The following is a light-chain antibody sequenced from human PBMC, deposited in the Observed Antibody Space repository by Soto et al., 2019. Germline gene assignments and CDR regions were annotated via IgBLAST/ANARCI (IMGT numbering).Light chain of an antibody. CDR2: GNI. Sequence: QAVVTQPPSVSGTPGQRVTISCTGSSSNIGAVYDVHWYQQLPGTAPKLLIYGNINRPSGVPDRFSGSKSGTSASLAITGLQAEDEADYYCQSYDSSLSGWVFGGGTKLTV. CDR1: SSNIGAVYD. V-gene: IGLV1-40*01. CDR3: QSYDSSLSGWV. J-gene: IGLJ3*02.